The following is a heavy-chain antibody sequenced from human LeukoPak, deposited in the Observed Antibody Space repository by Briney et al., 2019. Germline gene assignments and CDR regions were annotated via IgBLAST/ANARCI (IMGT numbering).Heavy chain of an antibody. J-gene: IGHJ4*02. CDR2: ISWNSGSI. V-gene: IGHV3-9*01. CDR3: AKEQWLVLDY. D-gene: IGHD6-19*01. CDR1: GFTFDDYA. Sequence: GGSLRLSCAASGFTFDDYAMHWVRQAPGKGLEWVSGISWNSGSIGYADSVKGRFTISRDNSKNTLYLQMNSLRAEDTAVYYCAKEQWLVLDYWGQGTLVTVSS.